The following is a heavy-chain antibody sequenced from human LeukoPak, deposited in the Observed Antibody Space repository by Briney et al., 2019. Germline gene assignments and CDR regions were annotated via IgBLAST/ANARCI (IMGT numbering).Heavy chain of an antibody. CDR1: GFTFSSYW. CDR2: ISNNGGYT. Sequence: GGSLRLSCAASGFTFSSYWMYWVRQAPGKGLEWVSAISNNGGYTYYADSVQGRFTISRDNSKSTLCLQMNSLRAEDTAVYYCAKLMEGAIYYYYGMDVWGQGTTVTVSS. J-gene: IGHJ6*02. CDR3: AKLMEGAIYYYYGMDV. D-gene: IGHD2-2*02. V-gene: IGHV3-23*01.